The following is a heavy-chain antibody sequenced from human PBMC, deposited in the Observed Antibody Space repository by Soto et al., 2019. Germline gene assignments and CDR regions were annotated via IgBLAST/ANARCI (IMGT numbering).Heavy chain of an antibody. CDR1: GGSVSSGSYY. CDR3: ARVGYCSSTSCLDY. Sequence: QVQLQESGPGLVKPSETLSLTCTVSGGSVSSGSYYWSWIRQPPGKGLEWIGYIYYSGSTNYNPSLKSRVPISVDTSKNQFSLKLSSVTAADTAVYYCARVGYCSSTSCLDYWGQGTLVTVSS. D-gene: IGHD2-2*01. CDR2: IYYSGST. J-gene: IGHJ4*02. V-gene: IGHV4-61*01.